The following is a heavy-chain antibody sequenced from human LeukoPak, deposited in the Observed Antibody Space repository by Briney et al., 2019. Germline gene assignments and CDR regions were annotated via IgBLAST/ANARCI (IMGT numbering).Heavy chain of an antibody. CDR3: ASDSHNWFDP. V-gene: IGHV1-8*02. Sequence: GASVKVSCKASGYTFTGYYMHWVRQAPEQGLEWMGWMNPNSGNTGYAQKFQGRVTMTRNTSISTAYMELSSLRSEDTAVYYCASDSHNWFDPWGQGTLVTVSS. CDR1: GYTFTGYY. D-gene: IGHD2-15*01. CDR2: MNPNSGNT. J-gene: IGHJ5*02.